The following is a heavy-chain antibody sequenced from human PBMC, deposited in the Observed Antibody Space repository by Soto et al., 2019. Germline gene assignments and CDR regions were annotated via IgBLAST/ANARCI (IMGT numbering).Heavy chain of an antibody. Sequence: GGSLRLSCAASGFTFSRYYMNWVRQAPGKGLEWVSSISTTSTYTHYADSLKGRFTISRDNAKKLLYLQMDSLRAEDTAVYYCARDYGLRSNNVKSFDIWGQGTKVTVSS. J-gene: IGHJ3*02. D-gene: IGHD4-4*01. CDR1: GFTFSRYY. CDR3: ARDYGLRSNNVKSFDI. CDR2: ISTTSTYT. V-gene: IGHV3-21*01.